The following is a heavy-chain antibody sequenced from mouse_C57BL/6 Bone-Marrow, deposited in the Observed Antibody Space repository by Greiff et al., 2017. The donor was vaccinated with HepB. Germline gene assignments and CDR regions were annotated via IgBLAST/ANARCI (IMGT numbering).Heavy chain of an antibody. V-gene: IGHV14-4*01. Sequence: EVKLVESGAELVRPGASVKLSCTASGFNIKDDYMHWVKQRPEQGLEWIGWIDPENGDTEYASKLQGKATITADTSSNTAYLQLSSLTSEDTAVYYCTYSTLFAYWGQGTLVTVSA. CDR1: GFNIKDDY. CDR3: TYSTLFAY. D-gene: IGHD2-5*01. J-gene: IGHJ3*01. CDR2: IDPENGDT.